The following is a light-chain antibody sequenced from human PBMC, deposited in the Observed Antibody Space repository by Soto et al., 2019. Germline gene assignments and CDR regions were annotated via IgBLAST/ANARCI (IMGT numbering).Light chain of an antibody. J-gene: IGKJ3*01. V-gene: IGKV1-8*01. CDR1: QGISSY. CDR3: QQYYSYPVT. CDR2: AAS. Sequence: AIRMPQSPSSLSASTGDRVTITCRASQGISSYLAWYQQKPGKAPKLLIYAASTLQSGVPSRFSGSGSGTDFTLTISCLQSEDFATYYCQQYYSYPVTFGPGTKVDIK.